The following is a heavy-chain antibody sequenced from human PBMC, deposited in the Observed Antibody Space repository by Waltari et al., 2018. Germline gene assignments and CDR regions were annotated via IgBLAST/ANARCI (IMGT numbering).Heavy chain of an antibody. V-gene: IGHV3-74*01. CDR3: VRDRPHNWFDP. Sequence: EAQVVESEGGRVRHGGSLRTWCAGSGLGVVGYWMHWVRQVPGKGLVWVSRVNNDGSDTIYADFVKGRFTISRDNAKNTVYLQMNSLRVDDTAIYYCVRDRPHNWFDPWGQGTLVTVSS. CDR1: GLGVVGYW. J-gene: IGHJ5*01. CDR2: VNNDGSDT.